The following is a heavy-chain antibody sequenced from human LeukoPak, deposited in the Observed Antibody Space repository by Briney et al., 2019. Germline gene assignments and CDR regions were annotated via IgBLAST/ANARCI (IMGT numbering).Heavy chain of an antibody. V-gene: IGHV1-2*02. Sequence: GSSVKVSCMASGYTFIDYYMHWVRQAPGQRLEWMGWINPSSGGTNSAQKFRGRVTMTRDTSISTAYMELSRLSSDDTAVYYCVTYYDSSGFFSYWGQGTLVTVSS. J-gene: IGHJ4*02. D-gene: IGHD3-22*01. CDR2: INPSSGGT. CDR3: VTYYDSSGFFSY. CDR1: GYTFIDYY.